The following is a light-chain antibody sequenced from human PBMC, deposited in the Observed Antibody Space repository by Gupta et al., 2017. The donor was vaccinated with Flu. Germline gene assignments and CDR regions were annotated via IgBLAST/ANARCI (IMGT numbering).Light chain of an antibody. CDR3: QQYNSFPLT. CDR1: QDIRTL. V-gene: IGKV1D-16*01. Sequence: DIQLTQSPSSLSASVGDRVTITCRASQDIRTLLAWYQQKPEKAPKSLIYAASNLQSGVPSRFSGGGSGTDFTLTISSLQPEDVATYYCQQYNSFPLTFGGGTKVEIK. J-gene: IGKJ4*01. CDR2: AAS.